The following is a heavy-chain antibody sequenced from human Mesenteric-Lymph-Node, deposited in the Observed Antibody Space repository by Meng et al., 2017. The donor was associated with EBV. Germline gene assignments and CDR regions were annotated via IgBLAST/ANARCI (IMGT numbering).Heavy chain of an antibody. Sequence: QLPRRQSGSGLVKPSPTLSLTCAVSGGSISSGGYSWSWIRQPPGKGLEWIGYIYHSGSTYYNPSLKSRVTISVDRSKNQFSLKLSSVTAADTAVYYCARCIAAAGTSWFDPWGQGTLVTVSS. CDR1: GGSISSGGYS. CDR2: IYHSGST. J-gene: IGHJ5*02. CDR3: ARCIAAAGTSWFDP. V-gene: IGHV4-30-2*01. D-gene: IGHD6-13*01.